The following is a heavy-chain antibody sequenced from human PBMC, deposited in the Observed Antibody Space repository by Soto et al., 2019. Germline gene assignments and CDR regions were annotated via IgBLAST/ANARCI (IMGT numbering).Heavy chain of an antibody. CDR2: ISGYNGYP. Sequence: QIHLVQSGAEVRKPGASVNVSCKTSGYIFTNYGVSWVRQAPGEGLEVVGWISGYNGYPKYGQRFQGGVTLSTDTSTTTGYMELRNLRSDDTVVYYCARGSSGALYDYWGQGTLLTVSS. CDR1: GYIFTNYG. CDR3: ARGSSGALYDY. J-gene: IGHJ4*02. V-gene: IGHV1-18*04.